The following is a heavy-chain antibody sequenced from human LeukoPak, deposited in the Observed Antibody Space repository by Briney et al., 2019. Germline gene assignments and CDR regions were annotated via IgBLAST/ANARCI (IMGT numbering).Heavy chain of an antibody. CDR3: ARDRVGATRPDALDI. CDR1: GYTFTSYG. D-gene: IGHD1-26*01. CDR2: ISAYNGNT. Sequence: ASVKVSRKPSGYTFTSYGISWVRQAPGQGLEWVGWISAYNGNTNYAQKLQVTVTMTTETSTSTTYLELRSLNSCDPAVYFCARDRVGATRPDALDIGRQETMLTVS. J-gene: IGHJ3*02. V-gene: IGHV1-18*01.